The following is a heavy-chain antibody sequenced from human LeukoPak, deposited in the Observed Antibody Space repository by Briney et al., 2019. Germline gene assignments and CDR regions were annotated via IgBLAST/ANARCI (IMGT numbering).Heavy chain of an antibody. Sequence: GESLEISCQGSGYSFTSYWIGWVRQMPGKGLEWMGIIYPGDSDTRYSPSFQGQVTISADRSISTAYLQWSSLQASDTAMYYCARQGYTSSPRFDFWGQGTLVTVSS. CDR2: IYPGDSDT. J-gene: IGHJ4*02. V-gene: IGHV5-51*01. D-gene: IGHD6-6*01. CDR3: ARQGYTSSPRFDF. CDR1: GYSFTSYW.